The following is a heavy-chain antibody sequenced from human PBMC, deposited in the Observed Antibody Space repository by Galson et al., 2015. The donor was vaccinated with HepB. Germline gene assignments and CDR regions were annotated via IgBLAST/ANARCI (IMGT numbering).Heavy chain of an antibody. CDR1: GFTFSSYG. D-gene: IGHD4-11*01. V-gene: IGHV3-30*03. Sequence: RLSCAASGFTFSSYGMHWVRQAPGKGLEWVTIMSYDGSTKHYADSVRGRFTISRDNSNNTLYLQMDSLRAEDTAVYYCASPSSPFCVSNICRHFHFWGQGTLVTVSS. J-gene: IGHJ4*02. CDR2: MSYDGSTK. CDR3: ASPSSPFCVSNICRHFHF.